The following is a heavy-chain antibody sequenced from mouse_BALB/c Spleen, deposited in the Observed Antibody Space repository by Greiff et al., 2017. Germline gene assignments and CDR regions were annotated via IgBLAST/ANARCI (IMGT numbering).Heavy chain of an antibody. D-gene: IGHD2-3*01. Sequence: LQQPGSELVRPGASVKLSCKASGYTFTSYWMHWVKQRPGQGLEWIGNIYPGSGSTNYDEKFKSKATLTVDTSSSTAYMQLNSLTSEDSAVYFCKSDGYYGFAYWGQGTLVTVSA. V-gene: IGHV1S22*01. CDR3: KSDGYYGFAY. J-gene: IGHJ3*01. CDR1: GYTFTSYW. CDR2: IYPGSGST.